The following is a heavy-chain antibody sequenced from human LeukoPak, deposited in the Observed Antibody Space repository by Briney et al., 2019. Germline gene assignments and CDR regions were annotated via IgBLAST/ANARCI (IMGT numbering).Heavy chain of an antibody. J-gene: IGHJ4*02. CDR2: IYYSGST. V-gene: IGHV4-31*03. D-gene: IGHD4-17*01. Sequence: SETLSLTCTVSGGSISSGGYYWSWIRQHPGKGLEWIGYIYYSGSTYYNPSPKSRVTISVDTSKNQFSLKLSSVTAADTAVYYCARRRTYGDYDFDYWGQGTLVTVSS. CDR3: ARRRTYGDYDFDY. CDR1: GGSISSGGYY.